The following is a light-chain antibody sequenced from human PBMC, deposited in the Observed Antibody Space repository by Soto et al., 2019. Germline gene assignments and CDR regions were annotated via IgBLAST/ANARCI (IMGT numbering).Light chain of an antibody. V-gene: IGKV3-11*01. CDR3: QQRSKWPLT. Sequence: EIVLTQSPATLSLSLGERATLSCRASQSVSSNFAWYQHKPGQAPRLLIYNASSRATGIPARFSGSGSGTDLTLTISSLGPEDFAVYYCQQRSKWPLTFGGGTKVEIK. J-gene: IGKJ4*01. CDR2: NAS. CDR1: QSVSSN.